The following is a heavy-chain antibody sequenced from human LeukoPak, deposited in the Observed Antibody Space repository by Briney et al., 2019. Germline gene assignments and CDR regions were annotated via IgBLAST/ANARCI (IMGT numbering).Heavy chain of an antibody. CDR2: ISYDGSNK. D-gene: IGHD3-22*01. Sequence: GGSLRLSCAASEFTFSSYSMNWVRQAPGKGLEWVAVISYDGSNKYYADSVKGRFTISRDNSKNTLYLQMNSLRAEDTAVYYCARDRSSDVDAFDIWGQGTMVTVSS. CDR3: ARDRSSDVDAFDI. CDR1: EFTFSSYS. V-gene: IGHV3-30*03. J-gene: IGHJ3*02.